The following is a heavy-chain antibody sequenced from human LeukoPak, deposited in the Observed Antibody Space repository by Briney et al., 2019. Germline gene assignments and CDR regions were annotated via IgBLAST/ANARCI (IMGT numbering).Heavy chain of an antibody. J-gene: IGHJ6*03. CDR1: GFTVSSNS. D-gene: IGHD3-10*01. CDR2: IYSDNT. Sequence: GGSLRLSCAASGFTVSSNSMSWVRQAPGKGLEWVSFIYSDNTHYSDSVKGRFTISRDNSKNTLYLQMNSLRAEDTAVYYCARASPRVRGVMSFHYYYYMDVWGKGTTVTVSS. CDR3: ARASPRVRGVMSFHYYYYMDV. V-gene: IGHV3-53*01.